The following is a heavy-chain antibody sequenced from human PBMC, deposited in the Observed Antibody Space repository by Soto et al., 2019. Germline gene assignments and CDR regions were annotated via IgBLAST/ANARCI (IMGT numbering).Heavy chain of an antibody. J-gene: IGHJ4*02. D-gene: IGHD3-10*01. CDR1: GFTFSSYS. Sequence: GGSLRLSCAASGFTFSSYSMNWVRQAPGKGLEWVSYISSSSSTIYYADSVKGRFTISRDNAKNSLYLQMNSLRAEDTAVYYCARDRGGGTMVRGVIHPFDYWGQGTLVTVSS. CDR3: ARDRGGGTMVRGVIHPFDY. CDR2: ISSSSSTI. V-gene: IGHV3-48*01.